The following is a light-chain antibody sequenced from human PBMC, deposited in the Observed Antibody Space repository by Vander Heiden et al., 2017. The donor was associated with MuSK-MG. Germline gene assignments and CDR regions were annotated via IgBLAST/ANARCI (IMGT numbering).Light chain of an antibody. CDR3: QSADSSGTYQV. J-gene: IGLJ3*02. CDR2: KDT. CDR1: ALPKQY. V-gene: IGLV3-25*03. Sequence: SYELTQPPSVSVSPGQTARIPCSGDALPKQYAYWYQQQPGQAPTLVIYKDTERPSGIPERFSGSSSGTTATLTISGVQAGDEADYYCQSADSSGTYQVVGGGTKLTVL.